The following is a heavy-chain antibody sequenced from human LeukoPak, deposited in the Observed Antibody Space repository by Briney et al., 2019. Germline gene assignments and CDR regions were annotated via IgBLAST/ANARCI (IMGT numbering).Heavy chain of an antibody. J-gene: IGHJ6*02. CDR1: GFPVSSNY. CDR3: ARVTRVYGMDV. V-gene: IGHV3-53*01. CDR2: IYSGGST. Sequence: PGGSLRLFRAASGFPVSSNYMSWVRKAPGEGLDSAPVIYSGGSTYYADSVKGRFTISRDNSKNTLYLQMNSLRAEDTAVYYCARVTRVYGMDVWGQGTTVTVSS.